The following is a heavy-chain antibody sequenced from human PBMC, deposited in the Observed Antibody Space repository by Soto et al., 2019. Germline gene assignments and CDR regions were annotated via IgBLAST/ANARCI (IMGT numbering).Heavy chain of an antibody. J-gene: IGHJ4*02. CDR2: IGASGDIT. CDR1: GFSFTNFA. V-gene: IGHV3-23*01. Sequence: QSGGSLRLSCSASGFSFTNFAMSWVRQAPGKGLEWVAGIGASGDITWYADSVKGRLSTSRDNSKNTLYLQLNSLRFEDTAVYYCAKDDFTDRGDDYFDYWGPGTLVTVSS. D-gene: IGHD2-21*02. CDR3: AKDDFTDRGDDYFDY.